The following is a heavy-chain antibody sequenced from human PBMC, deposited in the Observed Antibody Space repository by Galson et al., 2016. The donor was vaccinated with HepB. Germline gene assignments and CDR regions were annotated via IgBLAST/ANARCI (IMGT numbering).Heavy chain of an antibody. V-gene: IGHV3-30*18. D-gene: IGHD2-8*01. J-gene: IGHJ4*02. CDR2: DSVHGGRK. Sequence: SLRLSCAASGFTFNKYGMHWVRQAPGKGLEWVAADSVHGGRKWYADSVKGRFTIPRDNSNNMLFLQMNSLRADDTAVYYCAKRHEYCTPVGCSVDYWGPGTLVSVSS. CDR3: AKRHEYCTPVGCSVDY. CDR1: GFTFNKYG.